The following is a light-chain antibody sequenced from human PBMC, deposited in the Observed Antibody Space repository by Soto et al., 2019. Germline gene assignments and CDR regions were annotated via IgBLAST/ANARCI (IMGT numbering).Light chain of an antibody. V-gene: IGLV2-14*01. J-gene: IGLJ1*01. CDR1: SSDVGGYNY. CDR2: EVS. Sequence: QSVLTQPASVSGSPGQSITISCTGTSSDVGGYNYVSWYQQHPGKAPKLMIYEVSNRPSGVSNRFSGSKSGNTASLTISGLQAEDEADYYCGSYTSSSYYVFGTGTKSPS. CDR3: GSYTSSSYYV.